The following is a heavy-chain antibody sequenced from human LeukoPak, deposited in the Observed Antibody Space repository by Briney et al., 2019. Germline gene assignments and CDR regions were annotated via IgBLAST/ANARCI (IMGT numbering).Heavy chain of an antibody. CDR1: GGSISSYY. CDR3: ARVVWESYRYAN. CDR2: IYYSGST. Sequence: SETLSLTCTVSGGSISSYYWSWIRQPPGKGLEWIGYIYYSGSTNYNPSLKSRVTISVDTSKNQFSLKLSSVTAADTAVYYCARVVWESYRYANWGQGTLVTVSS. V-gene: IGHV4-59*01. J-gene: IGHJ4*02. D-gene: IGHD3-16*02.